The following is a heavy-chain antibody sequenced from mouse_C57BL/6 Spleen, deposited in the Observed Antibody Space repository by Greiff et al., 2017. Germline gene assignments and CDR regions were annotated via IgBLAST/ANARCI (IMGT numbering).Heavy chain of an antibody. V-gene: IGHV6-3*01. CDR3: TGRAEEYFDV. Sequence: DVQLQESGGGLVQPGGSMKLSCVASGFTFSNYWMNWVRQSPEKGLEWVAQIRLKSDNYATHYAESVKGRFTISRDDSKSSVYLQMNNLRAEDTGIYYCTGRAEEYFDVWGTGTTVTVSS. CDR1: GFTFSNYW. CDR2: IRLKSDNYAT. J-gene: IGHJ1*03. D-gene: IGHD3-1*01.